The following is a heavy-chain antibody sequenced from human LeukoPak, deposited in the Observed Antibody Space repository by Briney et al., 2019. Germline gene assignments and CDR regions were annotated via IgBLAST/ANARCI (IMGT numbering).Heavy chain of an antibody. CDR1: GGSISSGDYY. CDR3: ARDWRYYYDSSGYSPLNYYYYMDV. Sequence: SETLSLTCTVSGGSISSGDYYWSWIRQPPGKGLEWIGYIYYSGSTYYNPSLKSRVTISVDTSKNQFSLKLSSVTAADTAVYYCARDWRYYYDSSGYSPLNYYYYMDVWGKGTTVTVSS. CDR2: IYYSGST. D-gene: IGHD3-22*01. V-gene: IGHV4-30-4*01. J-gene: IGHJ6*03.